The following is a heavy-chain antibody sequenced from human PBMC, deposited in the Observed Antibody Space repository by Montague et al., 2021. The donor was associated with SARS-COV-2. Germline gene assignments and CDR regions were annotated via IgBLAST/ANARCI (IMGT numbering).Heavy chain of an antibody. Sequence: SETLSLTCSASGDSISTYHWSWIRQPAGKGLEWIGRIYNSGLSNSNPSLKSRVTISVNTSKNQLSLKLSSVTAADAAIYYCSCIESSSRKGTFDYWGHGTLVTVSS. J-gene: IGHJ4*01. V-gene: IGHV4-4*07. CDR2: IYNSGLS. D-gene: IGHD2-21*01. CDR1: GDSISTYH. CDR3: SCIESSSRKGTFDY.